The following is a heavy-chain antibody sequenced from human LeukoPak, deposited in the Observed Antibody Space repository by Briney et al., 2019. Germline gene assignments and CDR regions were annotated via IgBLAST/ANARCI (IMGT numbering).Heavy chain of an antibody. V-gene: IGHV3-33*06. CDR3: AKDPIGYVDWFDP. Sequence: GGSLRLSCAASGFTFSSYAMHWVRQAPGKGLEWVAVIWYDGSNKYYADSVKGRFTISRDNSKNTLYLQMNSLRAEDTAVYYCAKDPIGYVDWFDPWGQGTLVTVSS. J-gene: IGHJ5*02. CDR1: GFTFSSYA. D-gene: IGHD2-15*01. CDR2: IWYDGSNK.